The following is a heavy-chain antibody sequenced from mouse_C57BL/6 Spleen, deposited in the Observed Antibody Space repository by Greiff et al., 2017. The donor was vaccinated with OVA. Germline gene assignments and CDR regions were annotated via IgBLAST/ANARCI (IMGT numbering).Heavy chain of an antibody. J-gene: IGHJ1*03. Sequence: QLQQPGAELVRPGSSVKLSCKASGYTFTSYWMHWVKQRPTQGLEWIGNIDPSDSETHYNQKFKDKATLTVDKSSSTAYMQLSSLTSEDSAVCYCARDPYYYGSSYWYFDVWGTGTTVTVSS. D-gene: IGHD1-1*01. CDR2: IDPSDSET. V-gene: IGHV1-52*01. CDR3: ARDPYYYGSSYWYFDV. CDR1: GYTFTSYW.